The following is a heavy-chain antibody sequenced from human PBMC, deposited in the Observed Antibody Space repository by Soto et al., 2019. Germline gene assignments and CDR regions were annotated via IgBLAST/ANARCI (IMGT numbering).Heavy chain of an antibody. D-gene: IGHD4-17*01. J-gene: IGHJ6*02. V-gene: IGHV4-39*07. CDR1: GGSISSSSYY. Sequence: SETLSLTCTFSGGSISSSSYYWGWIRQPPGKGLEWIGSIYYSGSTYYNPSLKSRVTISVDTSKNQFSLKLSSVTAADTALYYCARVNYGDYYYGMDVWGQGTTVTVSS. CDR3: ARVNYGDYYYGMDV. CDR2: IYYSGST.